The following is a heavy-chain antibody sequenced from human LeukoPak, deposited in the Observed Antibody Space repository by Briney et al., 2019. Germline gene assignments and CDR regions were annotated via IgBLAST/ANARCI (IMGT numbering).Heavy chain of an antibody. J-gene: IGHJ4*02. Sequence: ASVKVSCKASGYRLTGYYIPWARQAPGQGLEWMGWINPNSGGTNYAQKFQGRVTMTRDTSVSTAYMEVSRLRSDDTAVYFCARDRRGYYDSGSYYPLIWGQGTLVTVSS. CDR3: ARDRRGYYDSGSYYPLI. V-gene: IGHV1-2*02. CDR2: INPNSGGT. D-gene: IGHD3-10*01. CDR1: GYRLTGYY.